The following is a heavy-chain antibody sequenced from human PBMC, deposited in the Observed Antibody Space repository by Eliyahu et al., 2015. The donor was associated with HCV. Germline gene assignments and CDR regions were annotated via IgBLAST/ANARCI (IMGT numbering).Heavy chain of an antibody. Sequence: QVQLVQXXXXVKKPGAXVKVSCKASGYXFTASLITGVRQAPGQGLEWMGWINPNSGGTNYAQKFQGWVTMTRDTSISTAYMELSRLRSDDTAVYYCARFSGSYYLGYYFDYWGQGTLVTVSS. CDR3: ARFSGSYYLGYYFDY. V-gene: IGHV1-2*04. J-gene: IGHJ4*02. CDR1: GYXFTAS. D-gene: IGHD1-26*01. CDR2: INPNSGGT.